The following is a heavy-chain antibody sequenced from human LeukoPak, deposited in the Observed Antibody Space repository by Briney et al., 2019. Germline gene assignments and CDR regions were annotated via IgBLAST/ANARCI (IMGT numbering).Heavy chain of an antibody. CDR1: GDSISGSNYS. J-gene: IGHJ4*02. D-gene: IGHD5-24*01. V-gene: IGHV4-39*01. Sequence: SETLSLTCTVSGDSISGSNYSWGWIRQPPAMGLERIGSIYYSGRTYYNPPLKSRVTISVDTSKNQFSLMLSSVTAADTALYYCARHEEEDGYNAKTFHYWGQGTLVTVSS. CDR2: IYYSGRT. CDR3: ARHEEEDGYNAKTFHY.